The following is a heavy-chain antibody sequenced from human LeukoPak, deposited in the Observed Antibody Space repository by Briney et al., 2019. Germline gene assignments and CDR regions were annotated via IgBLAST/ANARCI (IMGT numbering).Heavy chain of an antibody. CDR1: GFTFSSYA. CDR2: ISSNGGST. Sequence: PGGSLRLSCAASGFTFSSYAMHWVRQAPGKGLEYVSAISSNGGSTYYANSVKGRFTISRDNSKNTLYLQMGSLRAEDMAAYYCARVLLSYSYGYGGIDYWGQGTLVTVSS. D-gene: IGHD5-18*01. J-gene: IGHJ4*02. V-gene: IGHV3-64*01. CDR3: ARVLLSYSYGYGGIDY.